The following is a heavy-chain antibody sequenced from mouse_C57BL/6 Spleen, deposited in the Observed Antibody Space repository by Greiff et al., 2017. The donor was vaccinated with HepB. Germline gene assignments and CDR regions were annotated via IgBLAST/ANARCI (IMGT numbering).Heavy chain of an antibody. Sequence: EVQLVESGGGLVKPGGSLKLSCAASGFTFSSYTMSWVRQTPEKRLEWVATISGGGGNTYYPDSVKGRFTISRDNAKNTLYLQMSSLRSEDTALYYCARQRDYYGSSWGYFDVWGTGTTVTVSS. CDR2: ISGGGGNT. D-gene: IGHD1-1*01. J-gene: IGHJ1*03. CDR1: GFTFSSYT. CDR3: ARQRDYYGSSWGYFDV. V-gene: IGHV5-9*01.